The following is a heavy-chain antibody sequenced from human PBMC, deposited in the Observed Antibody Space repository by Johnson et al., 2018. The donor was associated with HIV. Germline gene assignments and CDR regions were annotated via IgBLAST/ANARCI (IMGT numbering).Heavy chain of an antibody. CDR3: ARDLDLREDLAFDI. CDR2: IYSGGST. CDR1: GFTFSSYA. D-gene: IGHD1-1*01. J-gene: IGHJ3*02. Sequence: VQVVESGGGVVQPGRSLRLSCAASGFTFSSYAMHWVRQAPGKGLEWVSVIYSGGSTYYADSVKGRFTISRDNSKNTLYLQMNSLRAEDTAVYYCARDLDLREDLAFDIWGQGTMVTVSS. V-gene: IGHV3-66*01.